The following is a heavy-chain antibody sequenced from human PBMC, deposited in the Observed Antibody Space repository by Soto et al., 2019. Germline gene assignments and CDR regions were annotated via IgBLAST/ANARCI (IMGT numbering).Heavy chain of an antibody. J-gene: IGHJ6*04. CDR1: GFTFSSYG. Sequence: PGGSLRLSCAASGFTFSSYGMRWVRQAPGKGLEWVAVISYDGSNKYYADSVKGRFTISRDNSKNTLYLQMNSLRAEDTALYYCAKDPQPLYYYYGMDVGGKGTRFTVSS. V-gene: IGHV3-30*18. CDR2: ISYDGSNK. CDR3: AKDPQPLYYYYGMDV.